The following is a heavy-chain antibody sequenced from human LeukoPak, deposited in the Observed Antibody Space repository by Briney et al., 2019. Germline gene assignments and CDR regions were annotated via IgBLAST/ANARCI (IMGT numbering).Heavy chain of an antibody. D-gene: IGHD3-10*01. J-gene: IGHJ4*02. CDR3: AKDLITIVRGVIISGDY. V-gene: IGHV3-23*01. CDR2: ISGSGGST. CDR1: GFTFSSYA. Sequence: PGGSLRLSCAASGFTFSSYAMSWVRQAPGKGLEWVSAISGSGGSTYYADSVKGRFTISRDNSKNTLYLQMNSLRAEDTAVYYCAKDLITIVRGVIISGDYWGQGTLVTVSS.